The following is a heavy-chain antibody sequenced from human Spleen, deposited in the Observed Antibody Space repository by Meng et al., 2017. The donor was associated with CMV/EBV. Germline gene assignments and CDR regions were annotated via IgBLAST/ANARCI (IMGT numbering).Heavy chain of an antibody. CDR1: GYTFTSFR. CDR2: ISAYNGNT. J-gene: IGHJ3*02. Sequence: ASVKVSCKASGYTFTSFRISWVRQAPGHGLEWIAWISAYNGNTNYAQNLQGRVTLTTDTSTSAAYMELRSLTSDDTAVYYCARVRQWLPHDAFYIWGQGTMVTVSS. CDR3: ARVRQWLPHDAFYI. D-gene: IGHD6-19*01. V-gene: IGHV1-18*01.